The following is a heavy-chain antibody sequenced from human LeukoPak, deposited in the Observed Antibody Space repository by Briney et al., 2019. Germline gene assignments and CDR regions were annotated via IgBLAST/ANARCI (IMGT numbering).Heavy chain of an antibody. D-gene: IGHD4-11*01. V-gene: IGHV3-48*01. Sequence: GGSLRLSCAASGFTFSSYSMNWVRQAPGKGLEWVSYISSSSSTIYYSDSVKGQFTISRDNSKNTLYLQMNSLRAEDTALYYCATSTVAKYDYWGQGTLVAVSS. CDR1: GFTFSSYS. CDR3: ATSTVAKYDY. CDR2: ISSSSSTI. J-gene: IGHJ4*02.